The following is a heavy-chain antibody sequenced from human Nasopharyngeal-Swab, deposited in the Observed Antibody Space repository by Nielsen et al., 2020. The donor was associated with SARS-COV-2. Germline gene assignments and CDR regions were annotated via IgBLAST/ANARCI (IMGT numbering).Heavy chain of an antibody. J-gene: IGHJ4*02. D-gene: IGHD1-1*01. CDR1: GGSISSGGYF. CDR3: ARGGILYYFDY. Sequence: SETLSLTCTVSGGSISSGGYFWSWIRQHPGQGLEWIGYIYYSGSTYYNPSLKSRVTISVDTSKNQFSLKLSSVTAADTAVYYCARGGILYYFDYWGQGTLVTVSS. V-gene: IGHV4-31*03. CDR2: IYYSGST.